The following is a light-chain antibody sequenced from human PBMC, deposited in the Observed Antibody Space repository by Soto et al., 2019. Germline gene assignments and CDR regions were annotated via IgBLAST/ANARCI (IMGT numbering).Light chain of an antibody. CDR3: QSYDATNQV. Sequence: NFMLTQSHSVSESPGKTVTISCTRSSGSIASNYVQWYQQRPGSSPTTVIYEDNQRPSGVPDRFSGSIDSSSNSASLTISGLETEDEADYYCQSYDATNQVFGGGTKVTFL. V-gene: IGLV6-57*01. CDR2: EDN. CDR1: SGSIASNY. J-gene: IGLJ3*02.